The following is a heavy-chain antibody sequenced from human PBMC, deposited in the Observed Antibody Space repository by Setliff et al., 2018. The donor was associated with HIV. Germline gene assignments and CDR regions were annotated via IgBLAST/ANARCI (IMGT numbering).Heavy chain of an antibody. CDR3: TRRLSGRTFWYFDL. V-gene: IGHV5-51*01. D-gene: IGHD1-26*01. J-gene: IGHJ2*01. Sequence: GESLKISCKGSGYDFSSYFIGWVRQMPGKGLEWMGIIYPGDSDTRYSPSFQGQVTISADKSISTAYLHWNSLKVSDTAMYYCTRRLSGRTFWYFDLWGRGTPVTVSS. CDR1: GYDFSSYF. CDR2: IYPGDSDT.